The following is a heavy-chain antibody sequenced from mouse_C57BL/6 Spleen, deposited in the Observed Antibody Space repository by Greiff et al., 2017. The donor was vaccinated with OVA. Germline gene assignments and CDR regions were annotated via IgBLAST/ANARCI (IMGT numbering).Heavy chain of an antibody. CDR1: GYTFTSYW. CDR3: ARSDYYGGTLYYFDY. V-gene: IGHV1-64*01. CDR2: IHPNSGST. Sequence: VQLLQSGAELVKPGASVKLSCKASGYTFTSYWMHWVKQSPGQGLEWIGMIHPNSGSTNYNEKFKSKATLSVDKSSSTAYMQLSSLTSEDSAVYYGARSDYYGGTLYYFDYWGQGTTLTVSS. D-gene: IGHD1-1*01. J-gene: IGHJ2*01.